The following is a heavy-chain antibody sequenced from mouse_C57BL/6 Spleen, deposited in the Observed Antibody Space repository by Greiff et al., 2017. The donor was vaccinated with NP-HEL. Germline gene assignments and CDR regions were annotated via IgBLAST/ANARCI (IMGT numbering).Heavy chain of an antibody. Sequence: QVQLKQSGAELVRPGASVTLSCKASGYTFTDYEMHWVKQTPVHGLEWIGAIDPETGGTAYNQKFKGKAILTADKSSSTAYMELRSLTAEDSAVYYWTRDWNYGSSFDYWGQGTTLTVSS. V-gene: IGHV1-15*01. CDR2: IDPETGGT. CDR1: GYTFTDYE. D-gene: IGHD1-1*01. J-gene: IGHJ2*01. CDR3: TRDWNYGSSFDY.